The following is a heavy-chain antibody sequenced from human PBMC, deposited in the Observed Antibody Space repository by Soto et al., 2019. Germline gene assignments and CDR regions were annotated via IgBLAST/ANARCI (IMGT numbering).Heavy chain of an antibody. CDR2: FDPEDGET. CDR1: GYTLTELS. V-gene: IGHV1-24*01. CDR3: ATAHIAAAGKNLDY. J-gene: IGHJ4*02. Sequence: ASVKVSCKVSGYTLTELSMHWVRQAPGKGLEWMGGFDPEDGETIYAQKFQGRVTMTEDISTDTAYMELSSLRSEDTAVYYCATAHIAAAGKNLDYRGQGTLVTVSS. D-gene: IGHD6-13*01.